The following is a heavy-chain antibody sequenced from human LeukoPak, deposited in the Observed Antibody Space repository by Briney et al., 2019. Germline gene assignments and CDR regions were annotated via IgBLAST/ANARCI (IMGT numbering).Heavy chain of an antibody. Sequence: ASVKVSCKASGYTFTSYDINWVRQATGQGLEWMRWMNPNSGNTGYAQKFQGRVTMTRNTSISTAYMELSSLRSEDTAVYYCARGYYDSSGYSPFEYWGQGTLVTVSS. D-gene: IGHD3-22*01. CDR3: ARGYYDSSGYSPFEY. V-gene: IGHV1-8*01. CDR1: GYTFTSYD. J-gene: IGHJ4*02. CDR2: MNPNSGNT.